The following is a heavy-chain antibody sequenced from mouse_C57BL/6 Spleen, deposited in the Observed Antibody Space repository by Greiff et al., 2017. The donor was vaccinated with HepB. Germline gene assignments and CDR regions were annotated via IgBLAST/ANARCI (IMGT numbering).Heavy chain of an antibody. J-gene: IGHJ2*01. CDR3: ARERPTGTGYFDY. D-gene: IGHD4-1*02. V-gene: IGHV5-4*01. CDR1: GFTFSSYA. CDR2: ISDGGSYT. Sequence: EVQLVESGGGLVKPGGSLKLSCAASGFTFSSYAMSWVRQTPEKRLEWVATISDGGSYTYYPDNVKGRFTISRDNAKNNLYLQMSHLKSEDTAMYYCARERPTGTGYFDYWGQGTTLTVSS.